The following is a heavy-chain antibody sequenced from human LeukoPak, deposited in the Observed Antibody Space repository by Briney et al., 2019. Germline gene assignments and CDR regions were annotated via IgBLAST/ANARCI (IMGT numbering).Heavy chain of an antibody. CDR3: ARSVVNTAMVTYWYFDL. V-gene: IGHV1-69*05. CDR1: GGTFSSYA. J-gene: IGHJ2*01. CDR2: IIPIFGTA. Sequence: SVKVSCKASGGTFSSYAISWVRQAPGQGLEWMGGIIPIFGTANYAQKFQGRVTITTDESTSTAYMELSSLRSEDTAVYYCARSVVNTAMVTYWYFDLWGRGTLVTVSS. D-gene: IGHD5-18*01.